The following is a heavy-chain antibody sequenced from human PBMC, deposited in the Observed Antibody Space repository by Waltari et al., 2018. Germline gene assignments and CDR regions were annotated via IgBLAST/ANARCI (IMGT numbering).Heavy chain of an antibody. CDR3: TTRVAISGVPGMPDY. D-gene: IGHD2-15*01. Sequence: EVQLVESGGGLIQAGGSLRLSCAASGFTVSSTYMAWVRQAPGKGLESVASSSSHGTTSYADSVKGRFTISRDNSKNTLFLQMSSVRVDDTAMYYCTTRVAISGVPGMPDYWGQGTLVTVSS. CDR1: GFTVSSTY. CDR2: SSSHGTT. J-gene: IGHJ4*02. V-gene: IGHV3-53*01.